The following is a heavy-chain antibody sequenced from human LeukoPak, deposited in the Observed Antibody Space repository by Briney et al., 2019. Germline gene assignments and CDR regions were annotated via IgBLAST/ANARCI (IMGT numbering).Heavy chain of an antibody. Sequence: ETLSLTCTVSGGSVSSGSYYWSWVRQAPGKGLAWVANIKQDGSEKYYVDSVKGRFTISRDNAKNSLYLQMNSLRAEDTAVYYCARDLDSSSWYRGYYYYGMDVWGQGTTDTVSS. D-gene: IGHD6-13*01. J-gene: IGHJ6*02. V-gene: IGHV3-7*03. CDR3: ARDLDSSSWYRGYYYYGMDV. CDR1: GGSVSSGSYY. CDR2: IKQDGSEK.